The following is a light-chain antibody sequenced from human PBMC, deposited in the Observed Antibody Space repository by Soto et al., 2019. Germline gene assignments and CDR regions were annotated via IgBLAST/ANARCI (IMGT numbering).Light chain of an antibody. CDR1: QSVSIY. Sequence: EIRVTQSPPTLALSPGGKANLPFRGCQSVSIYLAWYQQKPGQAPRLLIYDASNRATGIPDRFSGSGSGTDFTRTISSLEPEDFAVYYCQQRSNWPPITFGQGTRLEIK. CDR3: QQRSNWPPIT. CDR2: DAS. J-gene: IGKJ5*01. V-gene: IGKV3-11*01.